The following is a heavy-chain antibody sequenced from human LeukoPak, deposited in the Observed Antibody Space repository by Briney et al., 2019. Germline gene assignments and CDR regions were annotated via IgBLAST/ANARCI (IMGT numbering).Heavy chain of an antibody. CDR3: ARDLYDYVWGSYRPNYFDY. CDR1: GYTFTGYY. CDR2: ISAYNGNT. J-gene: IGHJ4*02. Sequence: ASVKVSCKASGYTFTGYYMHWVRQAPGQGLEWMGWISAYNGNTNYAQKLQGRVTMTTDTSTSTAYMELRSLRSDDTAVYYCARDLYDYVWGSYRPNYFDYWGQGTLVTVSS. V-gene: IGHV1-18*04. D-gene: IGHD3-16*02.